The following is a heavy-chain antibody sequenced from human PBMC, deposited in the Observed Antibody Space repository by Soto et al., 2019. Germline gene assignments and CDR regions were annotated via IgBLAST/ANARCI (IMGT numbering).Heavy chain of an antibody. Sequence: QVQLVQAGAEVKKPGASVKVSCKASGYTFTSYDINWVRQATGQGLEWMGWMNPNSGNTGYAQKFQGRVTMTRNNSRSTAYMELSSLRSEDTAVYYCASRYLHSSGYWAFDYWGQGTLVTVSS. V-gene: IGHV1-8*01. D-gene: IGHD3-22*01. CDR3: ASRYLHSSGYWAFDY. J-gene: IGHJ4*02. CDR1: GYTFTSYD. CDR2: MNPNSGNT.